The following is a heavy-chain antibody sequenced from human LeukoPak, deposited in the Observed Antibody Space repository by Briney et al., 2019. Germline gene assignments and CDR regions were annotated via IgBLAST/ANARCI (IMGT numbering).Heavy chain of an antibody. CDR3: ARTADISTGFGSDS. Sequence: GESLKISCKTSGYSFTSYWIGWVRQMPGKGLEWMGIIYSPSFEGQVTISADKSINTAYLQWSSLKASDTAMYYCARTADISTGFGSDSWGQGTLVTVSS. J-gene: IGHJ4*02. D-gene: IGHD3-9*01. CDR2: IY. CDR1: GYSFTSYW. V-gene: IGHV5-51*01.